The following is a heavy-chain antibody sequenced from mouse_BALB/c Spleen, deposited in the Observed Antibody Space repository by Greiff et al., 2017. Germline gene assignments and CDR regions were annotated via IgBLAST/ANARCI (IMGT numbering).Heavy chain of an antibody. D-gene: IGHD2-14*01. CDR1: GYTFTSYW. CDR2: INPSTGYT. Sequence: SGAELAKPGASVKMSCKASGYTFTSYWMHWVKQRPGQGLEWIGYINPSTGYTEYNQKFKDKATLTADKSSSTAYMQLSSLTSEDSAVYYCARLNRYDGGFDYWGQGTTLTVSS. J-gene: IGHJ2*01. CDR3: ARLNRYDGGFDY. V-gene: IGHV1-7*01.